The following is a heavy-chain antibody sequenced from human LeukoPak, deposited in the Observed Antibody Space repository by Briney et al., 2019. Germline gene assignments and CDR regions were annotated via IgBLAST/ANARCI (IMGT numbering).Heavy chain of an antibody. Sequence: GRSLRLSCAASGFTFSSYGMHWVRQAPGKGLEWVAVISYDGSNKYYADSVKGRFTISRDNSKNTLYLQMNSLRAEDTAVYYCAKVSHKGGSGYDWGYYFDYWGQGTLVTVSS. J-gene: IGHJ4*02. CDR3: AKVSHKGGSGYDWGYYFDY. V-gene: IGHV3-30*18. CDR1: GFTFSSYG. CDR2: ISYDGSNK. D-gene: IGHD5-12*01.